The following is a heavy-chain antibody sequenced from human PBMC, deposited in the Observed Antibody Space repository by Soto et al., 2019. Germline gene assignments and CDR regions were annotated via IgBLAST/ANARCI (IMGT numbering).Heavy chain of an antibody. D-gene: IGHD4-17*01. Sequence: PSETLSLTCTVSGGSISSGDYYWSWIRQPPGKGLEWIGYIYYSGSTYYNPSLKSRVTMSVDTSKNQFSLKLSSLTAADTAVYYCARVEDYGDYFDYWGQGTLVTVSS. V-gene: IGHV4-30-4*02. J-gene: IGHJ4*02. CDR3: ARVEDYGDYFDY. CDR1: GGSISSGDYY. CDR2: IYYSGST.